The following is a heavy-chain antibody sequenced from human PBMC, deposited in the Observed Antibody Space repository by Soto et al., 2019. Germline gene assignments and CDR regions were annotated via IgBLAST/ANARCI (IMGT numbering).Heavy chain of an antibody. D-gene: IGHD2-15*01. Sequence: GASVKVSCKASGGTFSSYAISWVRQAPGQGLEWMGGIIPMFDTPIYAQKFQDRVTITADESTSTAYMQLSSLRSGDTAVYYCARSGGLDRDFNYWGQGSLVTVSS. V-gene: IGHV1-69*13. CDR2: IIPMFDTP. CDR1: GGTFSSYA. J-gene: IGHJ4*02. CDR3: ARSGGLDRDFNY.